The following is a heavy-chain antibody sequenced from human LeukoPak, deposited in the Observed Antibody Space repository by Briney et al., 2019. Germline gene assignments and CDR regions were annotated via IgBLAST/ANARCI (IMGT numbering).Heavy chain of an antibody. J-gene: IGHJ4*02. D-gene: IGHD2-8*01. CDR2: IKQDGSEQ. CDR1: GFTFSSYV. V-gene: IGHV3-7*01. CDR3: ARGLSYCSNGICPFDY. Sequence: GGSLRLSCAASGFTFSSYVMNWVRQAPGKGLEWVGNIKQDGSEQYYVDSLQGRFTISRDNAKNSLYLQMNSLRVEDTAVYYCARGLSYCSNGICPFDYWGQGTLVTVSS.